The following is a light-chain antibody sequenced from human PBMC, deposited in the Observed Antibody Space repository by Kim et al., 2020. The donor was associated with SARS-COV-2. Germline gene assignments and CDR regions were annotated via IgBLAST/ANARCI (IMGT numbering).Light chain of an antibody. V-gene: IGLV7-46*01. J-gene: IGLJ2*01. CDR3: LLTYSGARV. Sequence: QAVVTQEPSLTVSPGGTVTLTCGSSTGAVTSGHYPYWFQQKPGQAPRTLIYDTSSKNSWTPARFSGSLLGGKGALTLSGAQSEDEAEYYCLLTYSGARVFGGGTQLTVL. CDR2: DTS. CDR1: TGAVTSGHY.